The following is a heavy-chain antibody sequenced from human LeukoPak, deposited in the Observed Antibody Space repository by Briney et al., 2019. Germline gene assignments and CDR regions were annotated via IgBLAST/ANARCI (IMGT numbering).Heavy chain of an antibody. V-gene: IGHV1-69*05. Sequence: GTSVKVSCMASGGTFSSYAISWVRQAPGQGIEWMGGIIPIFGTANYAQKFQGRVTITTDESTSTAYMELSSLRSEDTAVYYCARSPGLRNWLDPWGHGTLVTVSS. J-gene: IGHJ5*02. CDR3: ARSPGLRNWLDP. CDR1: GGTFSSYA. CDR2: IIPIFGTA.